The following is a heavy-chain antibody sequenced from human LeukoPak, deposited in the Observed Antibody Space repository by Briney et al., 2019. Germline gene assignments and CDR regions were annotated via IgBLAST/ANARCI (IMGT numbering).Heavy chain of an antibody. Sequence: SETLSLTCSVSGGSISSYYWSWIRQPAGKGLEWIGRIYTSGSTNYNPSLKSRVTMSVDTSKNQFSLKLSSVTAADTAVYYCARVSTISGVVIPGDSYYYYYMDVWGKGTTVTVSS. D-gene: IGHD3-3*01. CDR1: GGSISSYY. V-gene: IGHV4-4*07. J-gene: IGHJ6*03. CDR3: ARVSTISGVVIPGDSYYYYYMDV. CDR2: IYTSGST.